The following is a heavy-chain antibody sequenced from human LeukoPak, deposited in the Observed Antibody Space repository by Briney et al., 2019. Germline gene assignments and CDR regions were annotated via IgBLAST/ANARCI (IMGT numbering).Heavy chain of an antibody. CDR1: GGSISSSDYF. J-gene: IGHJ5*02. CDR3: ARYRLGWFDP. CDR2: INSRGST. D-gene: IGHD6-25*01. Sequence: SGTLSLTCTASGGSISSSDYFWSWIRQPAGKGLEWIGRINSRGSTNYNPSLKSRVTLSVDTSKNQFSLKLTSVTGADAAVYYCARYRLGWFDPWGQGTLVTVSS. V-gene: IGHV4-61*02.